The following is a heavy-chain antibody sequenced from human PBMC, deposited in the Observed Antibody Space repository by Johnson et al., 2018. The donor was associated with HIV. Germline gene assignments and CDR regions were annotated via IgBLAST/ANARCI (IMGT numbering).Heavy chain of an antibody. J-gene: IGHJ3*01. CDR1: GFTFSRYA. CDR3: AKLIEYHEDGWDAFDL. Sequence: VQLLESGGGVVQPGRSLRLSCAASGFTFSRYAIHWVRQAPGKGLEWVALISYDGSNKYYADSVKGRFTISRDNSKNTLYLQMNSLRTEDTAVYYCAKLIEYHEDGWDAFDLWGQGTMVTVSS. CDR2: ISYDGSNK. V-gene: IGHV3-30-3*02. D-gene: IGHD2-2*01.